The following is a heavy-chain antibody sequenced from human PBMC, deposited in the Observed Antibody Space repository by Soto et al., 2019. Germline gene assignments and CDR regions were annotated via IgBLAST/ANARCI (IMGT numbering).Heavy chain of an antibody. J-gene: IGHJ5*02. CDR3: ARGFAYYYDSSGYS. CDR1: GGSISSGDYY. CDR2: SYYSGST. Sequence: PSETLSLTCTVSGGSISSGDYYWSWIRQPPGKGLEWIGYSYYSGSTYYNPSLKSRVTISVDTSKNQFSLKLSSVTAADTAVYYCARGFAYYYDSSGYSWGQGTLVTVSS. V-gene: IGHV4-30-4*01. D-gene: IGHD3-22*01.